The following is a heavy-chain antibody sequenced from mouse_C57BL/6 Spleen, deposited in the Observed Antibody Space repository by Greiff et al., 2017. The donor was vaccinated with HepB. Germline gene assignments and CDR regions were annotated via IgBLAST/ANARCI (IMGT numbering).Heavy chain of an antibody. CDR1: GFNIKDDY. J-gene: IGHJ2*01. Sequence: VQLQQSGAELVRPGASVKLSCTASGFNIKDDYMHWVKQRPEQGLEWIGWIDPENGDTEYASKFQGKATITADTSSNTAYLQLSSLPSEDTAVYYCTTFDGYYSFDYWGQGTTLTVSS. V-gene: IGHV14-4*01. CDR3: TTFDGYYSFDY. CDR2: IDPENGDT. D-gene: IGHD2-3*01.